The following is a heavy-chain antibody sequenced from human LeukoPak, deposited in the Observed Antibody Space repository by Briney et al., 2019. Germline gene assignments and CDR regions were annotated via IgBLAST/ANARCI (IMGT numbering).Heavy chain of an antibody. D-gene: IGHD3-22*01. CDR1: GFTFSSYS. J-gene: IGHJ3*02. CDR3: AKIPGSGYWEPDASDI. Sequence: GGSLRLSCAASGFTFSSYSMNWVRQAPGKGLEWVSAISGSGGSTYYADSVKGRFTISRDNSKNTLYLQMNSLRAEDTAVYYCAKIPGSGYWEPDASDIWGQGTMVTVSS. CDR2: ISGSGGST. V-gene: IGHV3-23*01.